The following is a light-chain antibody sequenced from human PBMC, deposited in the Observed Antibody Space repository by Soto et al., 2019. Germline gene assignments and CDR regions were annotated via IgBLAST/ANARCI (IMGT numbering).Light chain of an antibody. Sequence: VLTQPPSASGTPGQRVTISCSGSSSNIGSNTVNWYQQLPGTAPKLLIYSNSQRPSGVPDRFSGSKSGTSASLAISGLQSEDEADYYCAAWDDSLNGHVFGTGTKVTVL. CDR1: SSNIGSNT. J-gene: IGLJ1*01. CDR2: SNS. CDR3: AAWDDSLNGHV. V-gene: IGLV1-44*01.